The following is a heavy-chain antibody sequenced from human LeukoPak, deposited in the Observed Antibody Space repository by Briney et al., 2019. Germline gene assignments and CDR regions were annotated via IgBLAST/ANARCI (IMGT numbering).Heavy chain of an antibody. Sequence: ASVRVSCKASGYRFATYAITWVRQAPGQGLEWMGWINTNTGQPAYAQGFTGRFVFSLDTSVTTAYLQITSLKTEDTAVYYCARWVAAADPWGQGTLVTVSS. V-gene: IGHV7-4-1*02. J-gene: IGHJ5*02. CDR2: INTNTGQP. D-gene: IGHD6-13*01. CDR1: GYRFATYA. CDR3: ARWVAAADP.